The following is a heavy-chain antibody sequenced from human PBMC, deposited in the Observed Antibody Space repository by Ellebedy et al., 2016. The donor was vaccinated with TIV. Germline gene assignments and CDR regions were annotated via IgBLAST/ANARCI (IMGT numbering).Heavy chain of an antibody. V-gene: IGHV4-59*01. D-gene: IGHD3-16*01. CDR2: AFYTGYI. Sequence: MPSETLSLTCTVSDGSISNYYWSWIRQPPGKGLEWIGHAFYTGYINYNPSLKSRLSMSVETSKNQLSLRLTSVTAAHSAVYYCARDLGTYGQKWFDPWGQGILVTVAS. J-gene: IGHJ5*02. CDR1: DGSISNYY. CDR3: ARDLGTYGQKWFDP.